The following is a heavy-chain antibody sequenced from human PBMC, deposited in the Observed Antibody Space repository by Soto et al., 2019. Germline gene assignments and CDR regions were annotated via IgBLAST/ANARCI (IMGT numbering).Heavy chain of an antibody. Sequence: GASVKVSCKASGYTFTSYGISWVRQAPGQGLEWMGWISAYNGNTNYAQKLQGRVTMTTDTSTSTAYMELRSLRSDDTAVYYCARDRGYYYDSSGYSKRGLFDYWGQGTLVTVSS. CDR3: ARDRGYYYDSSGYSKRGLFDY. V-gene: IGHV1-18*01. CDR2: ISAYNGNT. D-gene: IGHD3-22*01. CDR1: GYTFTSYG. J-gene: IGHJ4*02.